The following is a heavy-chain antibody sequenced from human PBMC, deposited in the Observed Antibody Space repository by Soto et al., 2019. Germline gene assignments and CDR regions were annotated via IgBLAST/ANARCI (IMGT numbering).Heavy chain of an antibody. V-gene: IGHV1-18*01. Sequence: ASVKVSCKASGYTFTDYAISWVRQAPGQGLEWMGWIITYNGHTNYAQKLQGRVTMTTDTSTSTAYMELKSLRSDDTAVYFCARDRHYASGGTNWFDPWGPGTLVTVS. CDR3: ARDRHYASGGTNWFDP. D-gene: IGHD3-10*01. CDR1: GYTFTDYA. J-gene: IGHJ5*02. CDR2: IITYNGHT.